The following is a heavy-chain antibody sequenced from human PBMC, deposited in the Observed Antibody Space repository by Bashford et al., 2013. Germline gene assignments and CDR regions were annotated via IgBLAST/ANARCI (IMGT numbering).Heavy chain of an antibody. CDR3: AKVTGFGSLHAFDI. V-gene: IGHV3-23*01. Sequence: WSGQAPGRGLEWVSATSGSGGSTYYADSVKGRFTISRDNSKNALYLQMNSLRAEDTAVYYCAKVTGFGSLHAFDIWGQGTMVTVSS. CDR2: TSGSGGST. J-gene: IGHJ3*02. D-gene: IGHD2-15*01.